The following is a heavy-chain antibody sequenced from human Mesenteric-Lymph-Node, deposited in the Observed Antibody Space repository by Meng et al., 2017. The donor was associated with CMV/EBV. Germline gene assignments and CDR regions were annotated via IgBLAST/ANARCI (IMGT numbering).Heavy chain of an antibody. CDR2: IYSSGTT. CDR1: GGSISGYY. Sequence: GSLRLSCTVSGGSISGYYWSWVRQPPGQGLEWIGYIYSSGTTNYNPSLKSRVTISVDTSNNYFSLRLSAVTAADSAIYYCARDHSGYSYGGAFDIWGQGSVVTVSS. D-gene: IGHD5-18*01. V-gene: IGHV4-59*01. J-gene: IGHJ3*02. CDR3: ARDHSGYSYGGAFDI.